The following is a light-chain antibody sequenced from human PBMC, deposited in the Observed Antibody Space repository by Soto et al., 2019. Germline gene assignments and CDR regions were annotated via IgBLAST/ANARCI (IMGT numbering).Light chain of an antibody. CDR1: QGISSY. Sequence: DIQLAQSPSFLSASVGDRVTITCRASQGISSYLAWYQQKPGKAPKLLIYVVSTLQSGVPSRFSGSGSGTEFTLTISSLQPEDFATYYCQQLNSYPITFGQGTRLEIK. V-gene: IGKV1-9*01. J-gene: IGKJ5*01. CDR3: QQLNSYPIT. CDR2: VVS.